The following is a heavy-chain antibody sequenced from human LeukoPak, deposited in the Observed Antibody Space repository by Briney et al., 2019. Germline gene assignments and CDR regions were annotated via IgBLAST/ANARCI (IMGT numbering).Heavy chain of an antibody. J-gene: IGHJ6*03. D-gene: IGHD6-25*01. V-gene: IGHV3-30*02. Sequence: GGSLRLSCAASGFTFSSYGMHWVRQAPGKGLEWVAFIRYDGSNKYYADSVKGRFNISRDNSKSTLYLQMNSLRAEDTAVYYCATGYQYYDYYYMDVWGKGTTVTISS. CDR3: ATGYQYYDYYYMDV. CDR1: GFTFSSYG. CDR2: IRYDGSNK.